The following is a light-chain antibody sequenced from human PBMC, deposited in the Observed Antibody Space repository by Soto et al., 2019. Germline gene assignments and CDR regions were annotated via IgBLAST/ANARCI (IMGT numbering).Light chain of an antibody. CDR2: EVS. CDR1: SSDVGGYNY. Sequence: QSVLTQPASVSGSPGQSITISCTGTSSDVGGYNYVSWYQQHPGKAPKLMIYEVSNRPSGVSNRFSGSKSGNKASLTISGLQAEDEADYYCSSYTSSSTLEVFGGGTKLTVL. CDR3: SSYTSSSTLEV. V-gene: IGLV2-14*01. J-gene: IGLJ2*01.